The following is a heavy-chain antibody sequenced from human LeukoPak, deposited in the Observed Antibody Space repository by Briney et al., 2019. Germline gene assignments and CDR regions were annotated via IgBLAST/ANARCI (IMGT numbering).Heavy chain of an antibody. Sequence: SETLSLTCTVSGGSISSSSYYWGWIRQPPGKGLEWIGSIYYSGSTYYNPSLKSRVTISVDKSKNQFSLKLSSVTAADTAVYYCARGVRDIVATIGVFDYWGQGTLVTVSS. V-gene: IGHV4-39*07. CDR2: IYYSGST. CDR3: ARGVRDIVATIGVFDY. CDR1: GGSISSSSYY. D-gene: IGHD5-12*01. J-gene: IGHJ4*02.